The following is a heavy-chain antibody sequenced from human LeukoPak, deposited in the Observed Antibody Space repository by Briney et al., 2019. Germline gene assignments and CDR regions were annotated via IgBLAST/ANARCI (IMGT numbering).Heavy chain of an antibody. J-gene: IGHJ4*02. D-gene: IGHD5-12*01. CDR1: GGSISSYY. V-gene: IGHV4-59*01. Sequence: SETLSLTCTVSGGSISSYYWSWIRQPPAKGLEWIGYIYYSGSTNYNPSLKSRVTISVDTSKNQFSLKLSSVTAADTAVYYCAREVASAGLDYWGQGTLVTVSS. CDR2: IYYSGST. CDR3: AREVASAGLDY.